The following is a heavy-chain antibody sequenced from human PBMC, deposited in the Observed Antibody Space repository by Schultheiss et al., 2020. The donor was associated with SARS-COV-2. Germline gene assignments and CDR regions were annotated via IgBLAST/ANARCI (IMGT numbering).Heavy chain of an antibody. CDR2: INSDGSST. CDR3: ARDKYYYDSTSSLFDY. D-gene: IGHD3-22*01. CDR1: GFTFSSYG. Sequence: GGSLRLSCAASGFTFSSYGMHWVRQAPGKGLVWVSRINSDGSSTSYADSVKGRFTISRDNSKNMLYLQMNSLRAEDTAVYYCARDKYYYDSTSSLFDYWGQGTLVTVSS. J-gene: IGHJ4*02. V-gene: IGHV3-74*01.